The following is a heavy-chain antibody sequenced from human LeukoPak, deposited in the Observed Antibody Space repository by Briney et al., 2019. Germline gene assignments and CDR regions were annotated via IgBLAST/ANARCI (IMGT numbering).Heavy chain of an antibody. V-gene: IGHV4-4*02. CDR3: TRENRPFCPFAF. D-gene: IGHD2/OR15-2a*01. J-gene: IGHJ4*02. CDR2: ISHDGTT. CDR1: GGSINITNY. Sequence: SETLSLTCGVSGGSINITNYWSWVRQAPGKGLEWIGEISHDGTTNYRPSLRSRVAMSFDRANNQFSLSLTSVTAADTAVYYCTRENRPFCPFAFWGQGVLVTVSS.